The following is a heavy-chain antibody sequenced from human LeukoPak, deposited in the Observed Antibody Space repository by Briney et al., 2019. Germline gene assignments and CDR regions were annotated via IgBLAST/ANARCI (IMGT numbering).Heavy chain of an antibody. CDR1: GYSISSGD. V-gene: IGHV3-23*01. J-gene: IGHJ3*02. D-gene: IGHD2-15*01. CDR2: ISGSGGST. CDR3: AKGPVVTFDI. Sequence: ETLSLTCTVSGYSISSGDYWGWIRQPPGKGLEWVSGISGSGGSTYYADSVKGRFTISRDNSKKTLYLQMNSLRAEDTAVYYCAKGPVVTFDIWGQGTMVTVSS.